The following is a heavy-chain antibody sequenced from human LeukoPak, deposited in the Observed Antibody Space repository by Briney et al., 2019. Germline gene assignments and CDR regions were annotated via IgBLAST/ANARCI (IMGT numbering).Heavy chain of an antibody. D-gene: IGHD2-2*01. CDR3: TRISKSSWFDP. CDR2: ISSGSNYI. CDR1: GFTFSHYS. Sequence: GGSLRLSCAASGFTFSHYSMNWVRQAPGKGLEWVSSISSGSNYIYYADSVKGRFTISRDNAKNSLYLRMNSLRAEDTAAYYCTRISKSSWFDPWGQGTLVTVSS. J-gene: IGHJ5*02. V-gene: IGHV3-21*01.